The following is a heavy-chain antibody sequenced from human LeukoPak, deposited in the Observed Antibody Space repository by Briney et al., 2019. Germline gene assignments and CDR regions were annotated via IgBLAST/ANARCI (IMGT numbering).Heavy chain of an antibody. CDR1: GFTFKWYA. V-gene: IGHV3-30*04. J-gene: IGHJ4*02. Sequence: TGGSLRLSCEASGFTFKWYAMHWVRQAPGKGLEWVAVVSSDGTTKYYADSVKGRFTISRDNARNSLYLQMSSLRVEDTAVYYCALLAVASDFDYWGQGARVTVSS. CDR2: VSSDGTTK. D-gene: IGHD6-19*01. CDR3: ALLAVASDFDY.